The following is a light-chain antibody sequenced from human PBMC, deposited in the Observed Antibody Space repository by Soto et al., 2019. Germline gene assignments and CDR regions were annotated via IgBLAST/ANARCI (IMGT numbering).Light chain of an antibody. V-gene: IGLV2-14*03. Sequence: QSVLTQPASVSGSPGQSITIACSGTSSDVGAHDYVSWYQQHPGKAPKVLIHGVYHRPSGVSNRFSGSKSGNTASLTISGLQTDDEADYYCGSHTKAYTLVFGGGTKVTVL. CDR1: SSDVGAHDY. CDR3: GSHTKAYTLV. J-gene: IGLJ2*01. CDR2: GVY.